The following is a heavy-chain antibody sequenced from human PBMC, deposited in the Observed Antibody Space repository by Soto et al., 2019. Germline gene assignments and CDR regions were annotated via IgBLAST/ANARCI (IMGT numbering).Heavy chain of an antibody. V-gene: IGHV4-31*03. Sequence: QVQLQESGPGLVKPSQTLSLTCTVSGGSISSGGYYWSWIRQHPGKGLEWIGYIYYSGSTYYNPSLKSGVTTSVDTSTNQFALKLSSVTAADTAVYYCARYFIGPNWFDPWGQGTLVTVSS. CDR3: ARYFIGPNWFDP. J-gene: IGHJ5*02. CDR2: IYYSGST. CDR1: GGSISSGGYY.